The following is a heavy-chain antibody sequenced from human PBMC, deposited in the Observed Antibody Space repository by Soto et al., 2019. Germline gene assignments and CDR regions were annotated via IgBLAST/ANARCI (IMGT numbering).Heavy chain of an antibody. CDR2: IIHSGST. V-gene: IGHV4-34*12. Sequence: SETLSLTCAVYGVTFSGYNMNWIRQPPGKGLEWIGEIIHSGSTNYNPSLKSRVTISVDTSKNQFSLKLSSVTAADTAVYYCARMWGGYNSHWGQGTPVTVSS. J-gene: IGHJ4*02. D-gene: IGHD6-25*01. CDR1: GVTFSGYN. CDR3: ARMWGGYNSH.